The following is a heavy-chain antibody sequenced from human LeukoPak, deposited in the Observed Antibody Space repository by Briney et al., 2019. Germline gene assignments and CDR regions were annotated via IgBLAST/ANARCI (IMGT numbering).Heavy chain of an antibody. J-gene: IGHJ4*02. CDR2: ISDSGGST. CDR3: ARGRLVGGY. V-gene: IGHV3-23*01. Sequence: PGGSLRLSCAVSGITLSNYGMSWVRQAPGKGLEWVAGISDSGGSTKYADSVKGRFTISRDNSKNTLYLQMNSLRAEDTAVYYCARGRLVGGYWGQGTLVTVSS. D-gene: IGHD6-6*01. CDR1: GITLSNYG.